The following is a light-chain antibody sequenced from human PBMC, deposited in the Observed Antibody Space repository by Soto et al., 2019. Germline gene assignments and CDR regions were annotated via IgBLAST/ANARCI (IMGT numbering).Light chain of an antibody. V-gene: IGKV3-20*01. CDR2: GAS. CDR1: QSVSTSY. Sequence: EVFLTHSPGTRPLPTGERSTLSCRASQSVSTSYLAWYQQKPGQAPRLLIYGASRRATGIPDRSSGSGSGTDLALPISTMAREDFEVYYCKQYGRSTMGRFRQGNKVDIK. CDR3: KQYGRSTMGR. J-gene: IGKJ1*01.